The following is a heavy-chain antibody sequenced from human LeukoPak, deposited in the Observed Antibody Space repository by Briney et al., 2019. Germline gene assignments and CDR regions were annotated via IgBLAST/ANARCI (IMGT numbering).Heavy chain of an antibody. CDR2: IIPIFGTA. CDR3: ARSRYCTNGVCYKVRDAFDI. V-gene: IGHV1-69*01. Sequence: SVKVSCKASGGTFSSYAISWVRQAPGQGLEWMGGIIPIFGTANYAQKFQGRVTITADESTSTAYMELSSLRSEDTAVYYCARSRYCTNGVCYKVRDAFDIWGQGTMVTVSS. J-gene: IGHJ3*02. D-gene: IGHD2-8*01. CDR1: GGTFSSYA.